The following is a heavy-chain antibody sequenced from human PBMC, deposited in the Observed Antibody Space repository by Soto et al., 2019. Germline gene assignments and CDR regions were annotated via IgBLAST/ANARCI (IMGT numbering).Heavy chain of an antibody. CDR3: ARDSAWGSLDY. J-gene: IGHJ4*02. CDR1: GFTFSNSW. D-gene: IGHD7-27*01. V-gene: IGHV3-7*01. CDR2: INPDESEK. Sequence: EVQLVESGGGLVQPGGSLRLSCAASGFTFSNSWMSWVRQAPGKGLEWVADINPDESEKYYVDSVKGRFTVSRDNAKNSLYLQMNSLRVEDTALYYCARDSAWGSLDYWGLGTLVTVSA.